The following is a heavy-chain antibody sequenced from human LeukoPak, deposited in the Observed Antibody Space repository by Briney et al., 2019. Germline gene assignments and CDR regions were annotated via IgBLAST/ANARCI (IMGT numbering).Heavy chain of an antibody. CDR1: GYTFTGYY. V-gene: IGHV1-2*02. Sequence: ASVKVSCKASGYTFTGYYMHWVRQAPGQGLEWMGWINPNSGGTNYAQKFQGRVTMTRDTSISTAYMELSRLRSDDTAVYYCARQTTVTTGRHFDYWGQGTLVTVSS. D-gene: IGHD4-17*01. CDR3: ARQTTVTTGRHFDY. CDR2: INPNSGGT. J-gene: IGHJ4*02.